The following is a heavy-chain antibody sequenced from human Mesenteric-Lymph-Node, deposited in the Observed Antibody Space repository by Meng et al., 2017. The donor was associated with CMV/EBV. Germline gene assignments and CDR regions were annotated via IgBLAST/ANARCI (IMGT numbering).Heavy chain of an antibody. J-gene: IGHJ4*02. Sequence: GESLKISCTASGFIFSSYAMNWVRQAPGRGLEWVALISHDGSIKYYADSVKGRFTISRDNSKNTLYLQLNSLRPEDTAVYYCARGEPRYDFWSGYPDERMEFDYWGQGTLVT. CDR2: ISHDGSIK. V-gene: IGHV3-30*04. CDR3: ARGEPRYDFWSGYPDERMEFDY. CDR1: GFIFSSYA. D-gene: IGHD3-3*01.